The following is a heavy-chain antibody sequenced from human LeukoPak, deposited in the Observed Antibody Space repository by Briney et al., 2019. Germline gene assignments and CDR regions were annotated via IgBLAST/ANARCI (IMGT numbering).Heavy chain of an antibody. D-gene: IGHD3-22*01. V-gene: IGHV3-53*01. J-gene: IGHJ4*02. CDR3: VRGPEYYYDSSSGNY. CDR1: GFTVSSNY. CDR2: IYTGGTI. Sequence: GGSLRLSCAASGFTVSSNYMIWLRQAPGKGLEWVSVIYTGGTINYADSVKGRFTISRDNSKNTLYLQMNSLRAEDTAVYYCVRGPEYYYDSSSGNYWGQGPLVTVSS.